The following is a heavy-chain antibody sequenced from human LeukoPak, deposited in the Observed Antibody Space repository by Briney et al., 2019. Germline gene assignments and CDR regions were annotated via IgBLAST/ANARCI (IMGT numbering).Heavy chain of an antibody. V-gene: IGHV3-74*01. Sequence: SGGSRRLSCAASGFTFSGYWMHSVRQAPGKGLVWVSRINSDGSSTSYADSVKGRFTISRDNAKNTLYLQMNSLRAEDTAVYYCARASWPGSFDIWGQGTMVTVSS. CDR1: GFTFSGYW. CDR3: ARASWPGSFDI. CDR2: INSDGSST. J-gene: IGHJ3*02.